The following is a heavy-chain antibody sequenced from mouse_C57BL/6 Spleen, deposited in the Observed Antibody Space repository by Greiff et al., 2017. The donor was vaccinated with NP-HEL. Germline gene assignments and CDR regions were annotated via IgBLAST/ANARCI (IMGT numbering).Heavy chain of an antibody. D-gene: IGHD4-1*01. Sequence: VQLKESGGGLVKPGGSLKLSCAASGFTFSDYGMHWVRQAPEKGLEWVAYIRSGSSTIYYADTVKGRFTISRDNAKNTLFLQMTSLRSEDTAMYYCARGKLGQDFDYWGQGTTLTVSS. J-gene: IGHJ2*01. CDR3: ARGKLGQDFDY. CDR2: IRSGSSTI. V-gene: IGHV5-17*01. CDR1: GFTFSDYG.